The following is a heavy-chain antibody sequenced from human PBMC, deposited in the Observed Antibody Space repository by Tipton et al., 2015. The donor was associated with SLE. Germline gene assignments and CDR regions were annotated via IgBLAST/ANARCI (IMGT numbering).Heavy chain of an antibody. CDR1: GGSIKSTYY. CDR2: IYYSGST. CDR3: ARRTYDWCYDS. V-gene: IGHV4-39*07. Sequence: TLSLTCTVSGGSIKSTYYWSWIRQPPGKGLEWIGSIYYSGSTYYNPSLKSRVTISLDTSKNHFSVNLSSVTAADTAVYYCARRTYDWCYDSWGRGTLVTVSS. D-gene: IGHD3-9*01. J-gene: IGHJ5*01.